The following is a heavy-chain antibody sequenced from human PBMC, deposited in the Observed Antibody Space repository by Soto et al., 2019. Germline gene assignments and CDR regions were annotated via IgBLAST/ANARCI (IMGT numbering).Heavy chain of an antibody. CDR2: IRSKTHSYAT. J-gene: IGHJ4*02. V-gene: IGHV3-73*01. CDR1: GFTFSGSA. Sequence: EVQLVESGGGLVQPGGSLKLSCAASGFTFSGSAMHWVRQASGKGLEWVGHIRSKTHSYATAYAASVKGRFTISRDDSKNTAYLQMNSLKTDDTAVYYCWATTNHDYWGQGTLVTVSS. CDR3: WATTNHDY. D-gene: IGHD1-1*01.